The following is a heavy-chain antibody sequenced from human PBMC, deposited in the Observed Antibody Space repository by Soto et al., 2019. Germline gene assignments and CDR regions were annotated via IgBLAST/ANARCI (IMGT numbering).Heavy chain of an antibody. J-gene: IGHJ4*02. CDR3: TIFLWDNWNYRNYFEF. Sequence: PGGSLRLSCAASGFTFSGSAMHWVRQASGKGLEWVGRIRSKANSYATAYAASVKGRFTISRDDSKNTAYLQMNSLKTEDTAVYYCTIFLWDNWNYRNYFEFRGQGTLV. D-gene: IGHD1-1*01. CDR2: IRSKANSYAT. V-gene: IGHV3-73*01. CDR1: GFTFSGSA.